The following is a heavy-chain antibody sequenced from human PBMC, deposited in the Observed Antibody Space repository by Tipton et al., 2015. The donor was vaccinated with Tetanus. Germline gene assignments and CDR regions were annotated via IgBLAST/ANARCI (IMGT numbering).Heavy chain of an antibody. V-gene: IGHV3-23*01. CDR2: IRNRGDAT. D-gene: IGHD6-6*01. CDR3: AKDYSSSSWTWSRRYFDL. Sequence: SLRLSCAASGFTLGNYAMSWVRQAPGKGLEWVSSIRNRGDATYYADSVKGRFTISRDSSESTLYLQMNSLGPEDTVVYFCAKDYSSSSWTWSRRYFDLWGRGTLVAVSS. J-gene: IGHJ2*01. CDR1: GFTLGNYA.